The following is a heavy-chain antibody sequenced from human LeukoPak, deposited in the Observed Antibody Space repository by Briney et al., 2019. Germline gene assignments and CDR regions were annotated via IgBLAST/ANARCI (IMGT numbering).Heavy chain of an antibody. J-gene: IGHJ4*02. CDR1: GYTFTGYY. V-gene: IGHV1-2*02. CDR2: INPNSGGT. D-gene: IGHD4-17*01. CDR3: ARVQVTTLSGRDY. Sequence: GASVKVSCKASGYTFTGYYMHWVRQAPGQGLEWMGWINPNSGGTNYAQKFQGRVTMTRDTSISTAYMELSRLRSDDTAMYYCARVQVTTLSGRDYWGQGTLVTVSS.